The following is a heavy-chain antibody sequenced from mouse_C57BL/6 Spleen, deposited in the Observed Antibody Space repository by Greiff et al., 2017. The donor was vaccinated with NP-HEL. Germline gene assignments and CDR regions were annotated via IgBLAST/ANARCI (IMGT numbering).Heavy chain of an antibody. CDR1: GFTFSSYA. D-gene: IGHD1-1*01. CDR3: ARDGYGSSPPFDY. Sequence: EVQLVESGGGLVKPGGSLKLSCAASGFTFSSYAMSWVRQTPEKRLEWVATISDGGSYTYYPDNVKGRFTISRDNAKNNLYLQMSHLKSEDTAMYYCARDGYGSSPPFDYWGQGTTLTVSS. V-gene: IGHV5-4*01. CDR2: ISDGGSYT. J-gene: IGHJ2*01.